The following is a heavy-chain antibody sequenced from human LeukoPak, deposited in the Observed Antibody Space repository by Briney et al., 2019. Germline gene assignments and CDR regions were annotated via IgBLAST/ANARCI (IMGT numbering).Heavy chain of an antibody. CDR3: ARVDPDIAAPTY. CDR1: GYTFTSYG. V-gene: IGHV1-18*01. J-gene: IGHJ4*02. Sequence: AASVMVSCKTSGYTFTSYGISWVRQAPGQGLEWMGWISAYNGNTNYAQKLQGRVTMTTDTSTSTAYMELRSLRSDDTAVYYCARVDPDIAAPTYWGQGTLVTVSS. CDR2: ISAYNGNT. D-gene: IGHD6-6*01.